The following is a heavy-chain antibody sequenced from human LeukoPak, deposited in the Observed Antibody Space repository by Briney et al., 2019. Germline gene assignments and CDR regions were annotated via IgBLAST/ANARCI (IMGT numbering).Heavy chain of an antibody. CDR1: GYRFTNYW. J-gene: IGHJ3*02. V-gene: IGHV5-51*01. CDR2: IYPGDSDT. D-gene: IGHD2-15*01. Sequence: GESLKISCKGSGYRFTNYWIVWVRQMPGKGLEWMGIIYPGDSDTRYSPSFQGQVTISADKSISTAYLQWSSLKASDTAMYYCARHLVVVAAMSAFDIWGQGTMVTVSS. CDR3: ARHLVVVAAMSAFDI.